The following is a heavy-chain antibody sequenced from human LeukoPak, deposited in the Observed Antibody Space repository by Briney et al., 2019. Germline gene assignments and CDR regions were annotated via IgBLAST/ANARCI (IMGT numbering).Heavy chain of an antibody. CDR2: IIGSGGSGNT. D-gene: IGHD3-22*01. CDR1: GSTFSSYA. CDR3: AKDRGRGYDSSGYYPWYFDL. V-gene: IGHV3-23*01. Sequence: GASLRLSCAASGSTFSSYAMTWVRQAPGKGLEWVSAIIGSGGSGNTYYVDSVKGRFTISRDNSKNTLYLQMSSLRAEDTAVYYCAKDRGRGYDSSGYYPWYFDLWGRGTLVTVSS. J-gene: IGHJ2*01.